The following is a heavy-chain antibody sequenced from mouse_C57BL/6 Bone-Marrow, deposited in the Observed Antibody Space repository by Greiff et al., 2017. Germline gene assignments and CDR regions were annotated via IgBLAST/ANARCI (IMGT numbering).Heavy chain of an antibody. V-gene: IGHV1-69*01. J-gene: IGHJ1*03. CDR3: ARGSYGSFPYWYFDV. D-gene: IGHD1-1*01. Sequence: VQLQQPGAELVMPGASVKLSCKASGYTFTSYWMHWVKQRPGQGLEWIGEIDPSDSYTNYNQKFKGKSTLTVDKSSSTAYMQLSSLTSEDSAVYYCARGSYGSFPYWYFDVWGTGTTVTVSS. CDR2: IDPSDSYT. CDR1: GYTFTSYW.